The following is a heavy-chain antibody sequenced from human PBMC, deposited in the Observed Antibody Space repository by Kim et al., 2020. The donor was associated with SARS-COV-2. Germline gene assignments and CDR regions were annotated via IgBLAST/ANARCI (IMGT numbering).Heavy chain of an antibody. V-gene: IGHV3-23*01. CDR3: AKIPDYGDSSYYYYYYMDV. Sequence: VRFTISRDNSKNTTYLQMNSLRAEDTAVYYCAKIPDYGDSSYYYYYYMDVWGKGTTVTVSS. D-gene: IGHD4-17*01. J-gene: IGHJ6*03.